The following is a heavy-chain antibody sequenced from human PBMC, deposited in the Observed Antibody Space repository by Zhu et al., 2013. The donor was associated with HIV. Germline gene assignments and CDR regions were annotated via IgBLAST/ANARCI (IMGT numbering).Heavy chain of an antibody. D-gene: IGHD4-17*01. CDR3: VRPGTVTRGGVGFWIAYQH. J-gene: IGHJ1*01. CDR1: GGPFNSHS. CDR2: IIPILNNV. V-gene: IGHV1-69*01. Sequence: QVQLLQSGTEVKKPGSSVKVSCKVSGGPFNSHSISWVRQSPGEGLEWVGGIIPILNNVNYAQNFQDRVSITADESTNTAYMELRNLRSSDSALYYCVRPGTVTRGGVGFWIAYQHWGQGTQVSVSS.